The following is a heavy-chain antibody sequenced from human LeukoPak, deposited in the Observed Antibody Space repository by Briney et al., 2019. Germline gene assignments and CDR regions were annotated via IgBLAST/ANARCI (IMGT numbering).Heavy chain of an antibody. Sequence: GASVNVSCKASGYTFTSYYMHWVRQAPGQGLEWMGIINPSGVSTSYAQKFQGRVTMTSDTSTRTVYMELSSLRSEDTAVYYCARGLRDGYKTEFDYWGQGTLVTVSS. J-gene: IGHJ4*02. CDR1: GYTFTSYY. CDR2: INPSGVST. V-gene: IGHV1-46*03. D-gene: IGHD5-24*01. CDR3: ARGLRDGYKTEFDY.